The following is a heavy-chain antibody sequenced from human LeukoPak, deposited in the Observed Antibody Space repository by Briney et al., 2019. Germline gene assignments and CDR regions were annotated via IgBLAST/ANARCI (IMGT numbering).Heavy chain of an antibody. CDR3: ARGPPPTVVTPNPIHY. V-gene: IGHV4-34*01. CDR2: INHSGST. J-gene: IGHJ4*02. Sequence: SETLSLTCAVYGGSFSGYYWSWIRQPPGKGLEWIGEINHSGSTNYNPSLKSRVTISVDTSKNQFSLKLSSVTAADTAVYYCARGPPPTVVTPNPIHYWGQGTLVTVSS. CDR1: GGSFSGYY. D-gene: IGHD4-23*01.